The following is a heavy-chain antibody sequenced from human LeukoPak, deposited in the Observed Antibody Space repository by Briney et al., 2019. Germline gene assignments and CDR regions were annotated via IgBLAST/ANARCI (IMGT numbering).Heavy chain of an antibody. J-gene: IGHJ4*02. CDR3: ARYYYDSSGFSQTFFDY. D-gene: IGHD3-22*01. V-gene: IGHV1-69*04. Sequence: SVKVSCKASGGTFSSFAISWVRQAPGQGLEWMGRIIPIFGIANYAQKFQGRVTITADKSTSTAYMELSSLRSEDTAVYYCARYYYDSSGFSQTFFDYWGQGTLVTVSS. CDR2: IIPIFGIA. CDR1: GGTFSSFA.